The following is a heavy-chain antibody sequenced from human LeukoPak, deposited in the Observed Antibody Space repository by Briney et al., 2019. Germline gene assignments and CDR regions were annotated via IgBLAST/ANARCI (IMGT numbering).Heavy chain of an antibody. CDR1: GFTFSSYS. CDR3: AKDLKLYYYDSSGYYYGGVDY. D-gene: IGHD3-22*01. V-gene: IGHV3-21*04. J-gene: IGHJ4*02. Sequence: GGSLRLSCAASGFTFSSYSMNWVRQAPGKGLEWVSSISSSSSYIYYADSVKGRFTISRDNAKNSLYLQMNSLRAEDTAVYYCAKDLKLYYYDSSGYYYGGVDYWGQGTLVTVSS. CDR2: ISSSSSYI.